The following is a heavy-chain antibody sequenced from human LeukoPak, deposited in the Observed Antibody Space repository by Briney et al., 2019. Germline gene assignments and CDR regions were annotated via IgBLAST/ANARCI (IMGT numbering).Heavy chain of an antibody. V-gene: IGHV3-30*02. CDR3: AKDLSSSGSYSSVDY. Sequence: GGSLRLSCAASGFTFSSYGMSWVRQAPGKGLEWVAFTRFDESNKYYADSVKGRFTISRDNSKNVLFLQMNSLRAEDTAVYYCAKDLSSSGSYSSVDYWGQGTLVTVSS. CDR2: TRFDESNK. CDR1: GFTFSSYG. J-gene: IGHJ4*02. D-gene: IGHD1-26*01.